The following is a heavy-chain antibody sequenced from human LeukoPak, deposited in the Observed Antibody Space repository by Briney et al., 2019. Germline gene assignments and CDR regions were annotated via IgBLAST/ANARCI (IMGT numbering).Heavy chain of an antibody. D-gene: IGHD1-26*01. CDR1: CGSISSGSYC. CDR3: ARAKGWSYHDYFDY. CDR2: VYTSGST. J-gene: IGHJ4*02. V-gene: IGHV4-61*02. Sequence: SETLSLTCTVSCGSISSGSYCWSWLRQPAGKGLEWIGRVYTSGSTNYNPSLKSRVTISVDTSKNQFSLKLSSVTAADTAVYYCARAKGWSYHDYFDYWGQGTLVTVSS.